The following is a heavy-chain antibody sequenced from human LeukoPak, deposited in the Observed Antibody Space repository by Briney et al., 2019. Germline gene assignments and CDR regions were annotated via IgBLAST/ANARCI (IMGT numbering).Heavy chain of an antibody. J-gene: IGHJ4*02. CDR1: GGSISSSY. D-gene: IGHD6-13*01. Sequence: SETLSLTCTVSGGSISSSYWSWIRQPPGKGLEWIGYIYYTGTTNYNPSLKSRVTISVDTSKNQFSLKLSSVTAADTAVYYCGSSHSSSWYDWWGQGTLVTVTS. CDR3: GSSHSSSWYDW. V-gene: IGHV4-59*08. CDR2: IYYTGTT.